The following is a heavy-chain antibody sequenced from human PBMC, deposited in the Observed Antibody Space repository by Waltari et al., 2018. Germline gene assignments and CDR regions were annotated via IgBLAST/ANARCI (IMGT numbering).Heavy chain of an antibody. J-gene: IGHJ3*02. CDR1: GGSFSGYY. CDR2: INHSGST. CDR3: ARKDIPTKKAAFDI. V-gene: IGHV4-34*01. Sequence: QVQLQQWGAGLLKPSETLSLTCAVYGGSFSGYYWSWIRQPPGKGLEWIGEINHSGSTNYNPSLKSRVTISVDTSKNQFSLKLSSVTVADTAVYYCARKDIPTKKAAFDIWGQGTMVTVSS. D-gene: IGHD2-15*01.